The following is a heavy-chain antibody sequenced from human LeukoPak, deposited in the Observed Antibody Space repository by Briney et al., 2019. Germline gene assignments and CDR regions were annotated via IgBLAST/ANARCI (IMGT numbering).Heavy chain of an antibody. CDR2: INTKTGNP. CDR3: VRGGATYYDFWSGYYEAYYDGMYV. J-gene: IGHJ6*02. CDR1: GYTFTSYA. V-gene: IGHV7-4-1*01. D-gene: IGHD3-3*01. Sequence: ASVKVSCKASGYTFTSYAMNWVRQAPGQGLEWMGWINTKTGNPTYAQGFTGRFVFSLDTSVSTAYLQICSLKAEDNAVYYCVRGGATYYDFWSGYYEAYYDGMYVWGQGTTVTVS.